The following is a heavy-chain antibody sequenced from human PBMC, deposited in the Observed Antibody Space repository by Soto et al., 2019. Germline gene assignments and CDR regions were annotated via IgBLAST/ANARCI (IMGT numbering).Heavy chain of an antibody. V-gene: IGHV3-66*01. Sequence: GGSLRLSCAASGFTVSSNYMSWVRQAPGKGLEWVSVIYSGGSTYYADSVKGRFTISRDNSKNTLYLQMDSLRAEDTAVYYCAREEKTSFDPWGQGTLVTVSS. J-gene: IGHJ5*02. CDR3: AREEKTSFDP. CDR1: GFTVSSNY. CDR2: IYSGGST.